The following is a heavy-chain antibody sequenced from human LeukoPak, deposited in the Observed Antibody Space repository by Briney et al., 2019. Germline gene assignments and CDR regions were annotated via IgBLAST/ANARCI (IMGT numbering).Heavy chain of an antibody. Sequence: GGSLRLSCAASGFTFSGYSMNWVRQAPGKGLEWVSYISSSSSIIYFADSVKGRFTISRDNAKNSLYLQMNSLRDEDTAVYYCARLLAYGSGSSYYFDYWGQGTLVTVSS. V-gene: IGHV3-48*02. CDR3: ARLLAYGSGSSYYFDY. D-gene: IGHD3-10*01. CDR2: ISSSSSII. CDR1: GFTFSGYS. J-gene: IGHJ4*02.